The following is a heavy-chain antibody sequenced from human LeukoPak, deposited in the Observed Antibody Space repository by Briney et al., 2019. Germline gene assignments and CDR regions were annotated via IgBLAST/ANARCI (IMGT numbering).Heavy chain of an antibody. CDR3: AKPLAPMVQGVIIRVNAFDI. CDR1: GFTFSSYA. J-gene: IGHJ3*02. Sequence: GGSLRLSCAASGFTFSSYAMSWVRQAPGKGLEWVSAISGSGGSTYYADSVKGRFTISRDNSKNTLYLQMNSLRAEDTAVYYCAKPLAPMVQGVIIRVNAFDIWGQGTMVTVSS. CDR2: ISGSGGST. D-gene: IGHD3-10*01. V-gene: IGHV3-23*01.